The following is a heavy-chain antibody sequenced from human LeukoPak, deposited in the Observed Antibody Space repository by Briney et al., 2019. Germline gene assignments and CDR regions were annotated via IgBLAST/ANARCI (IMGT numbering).Heavy chain of an antibody. Sequence: ASVKVSCKASGCTFTSYDINWVRQASGQGLEWMGWMNPNSGNTGYARKFQGRVTMTINTAIGTAYMELSSLRSEDTAVYYCARFNKGGQDIVKARFYYYMDVWGKGTTVTVSS. CDR3: ARFNKGGQDIVKARFYYYMDV. CDR1: GCTFTSYD. V-gene: IGHV1-8*01. CDR2: MNPNSGNT. J-gene: IGHJ6*03. D-gene: IGHD1-26*01.